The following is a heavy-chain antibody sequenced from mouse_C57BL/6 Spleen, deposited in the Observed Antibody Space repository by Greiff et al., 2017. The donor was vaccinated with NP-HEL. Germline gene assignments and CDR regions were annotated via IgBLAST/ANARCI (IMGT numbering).Heavy chain of an antibody. J-gene: IGHJ2*01. CDR1: GYAFSSSW. D-gene: IGHD2-4*01. V-gene: IGHV1-82*01. Sequence: QVQLQQSGPELVKPGASVKISCKASGYAFSSSWMNWVKQRPGKGLEWIGRIYPGDGDTNYNGKFKGKATLTADKSSSTAYMQLSSLTSADSAVYFCARSYYDYDLSFDYWGQGTTLTVSS. CDR2: IYPGDGDT. CDR3: ARSYYDYDLSFDY.